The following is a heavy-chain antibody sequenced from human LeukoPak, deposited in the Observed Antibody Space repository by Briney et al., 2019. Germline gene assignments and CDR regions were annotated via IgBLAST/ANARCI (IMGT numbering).Heavy chain of an antibody. CDR2: TYYRSKWYN. J-gene: IGHJ3*02. CDR3: AREVVAGDDAFDI. V-gene: IGHV6-1*01. Sequence: SQTLSLTCAISGDSVSSNSAACNWIRQSPSRGLEWLGRTYYRSKWYNDYALSVESRITINPDTSKNQFSLQLNSVTPEDTAVYYCAREVVAGDDAFDIWGQGTMVTVSS. CDR1: GDSVSSNSAA. D-gene: IGHD2-15*01.